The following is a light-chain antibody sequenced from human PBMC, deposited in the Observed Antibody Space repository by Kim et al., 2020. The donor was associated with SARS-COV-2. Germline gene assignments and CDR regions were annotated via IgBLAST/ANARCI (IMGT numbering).Light chain of an antibody. V-gene: IGKV3-11*02. J-gene: IGKJ4*01. Sequence: EIVLTQSPATLSLSPGERATLSCRASQSVSSYLAWYQQKPGQAPRLLIYDASNRATGIPARFSGSGSGRDFTLTISSLEPEDFAVYYCQQRSNWPPRLTFGGGTKLEI. CDR2: DAS. CDR1: QSVSSY. CDR3: QQRSNWPPRLT.